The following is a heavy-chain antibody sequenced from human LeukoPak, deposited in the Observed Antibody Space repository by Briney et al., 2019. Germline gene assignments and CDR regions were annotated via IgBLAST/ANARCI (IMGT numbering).Heavy chain of an antibody. CDR1: GYSISSGYY. J-gene: IGHJ1*01. V-gene: IGHV4-38-2*01. D-gene: IGHD6-19*01. Sequence: SETLSLTCAVSGYSISSGYYWGWIRQPPGKGLEWIGSIYHSGSTYYNPSLKSRVTISVDTSKNQFSLKLSSVTAADTAVYYCARGLRYSSGWPYFQHWGQGTLVTVSS. CDR2: IYHSGST. CDR3: ARGLRYSSGWPYFQH.